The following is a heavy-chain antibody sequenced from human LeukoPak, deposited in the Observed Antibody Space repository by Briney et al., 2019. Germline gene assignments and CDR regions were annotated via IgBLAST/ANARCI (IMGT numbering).Heavy chain of an antibody. CDR2: ISYSGNT. Sequence: SETLSLTCTVFGGSISSYYWSWVRQTPGKGLEWIGYISYSGNTNYNPSLKSRVTISLDTSKNQFSLNLTSVSAADTAVYYCARLGGSHSPHGYWGQGTLVTVSS. CDR3: ARLGGSHSPHGY. D-gene: IGHD3-10*01. V-gene: IGHV4-59*08. J-gene: IGHJ4*02. CDR1: GGSISSYY.